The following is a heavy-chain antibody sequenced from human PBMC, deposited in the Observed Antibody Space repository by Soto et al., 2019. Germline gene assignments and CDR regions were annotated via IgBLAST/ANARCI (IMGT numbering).Heavy chain of an antibody. CDR1: GYTFTSYY. CDR3: ARELGYCSGGSFHRGEEYYFDY. CDR2: INPSGGST. D-gene: IGHD2-15*01. Sequence: QVQLVQSGAEVKKPGASVKVSCKASGYTFTSYYMHWVRQAPGQGLEWMGIINPSGGSTSYAQKFQGRVTMTRDTSTSTVYMELSSLRSEDTAVYYCARELGYCSGGSFHRGEEYYFDYWGQGTLVTVSS. V-gene: IGHV1-46*03. J-gene: IGHJ4*02.